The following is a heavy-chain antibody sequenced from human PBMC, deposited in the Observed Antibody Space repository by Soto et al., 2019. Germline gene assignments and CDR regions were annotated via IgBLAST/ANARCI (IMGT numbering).Heavy chain of an antibody. Sequence: GGSLRLSCAASGFTFRTFAMRWVRQAPGKGLEWVAVISNDGSNKYFLDSVKGRFTVSRDNSNNTLYLQMDSLRAEDTAVYYCARDKKPFNWSPSILKSYYYGMDVWGQGTTVTVSS. J-gene: IGHJ6*02. CDR1: GFTFRTFA. CDR2: ISNDGSNK. V-gene: IGHV3-30-3*01. D-gene: IGHD1-1*01. CDR3: ARDKKPFNWSPSILKSYYYGMDV.